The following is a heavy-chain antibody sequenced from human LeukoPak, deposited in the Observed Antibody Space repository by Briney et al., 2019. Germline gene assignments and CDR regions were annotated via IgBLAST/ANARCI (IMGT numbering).Heavy chain of an antibody. CDR3: ARSLMAGSSTSCYDY. J-gene: IGHJ4*02. CDR1: GFTFSSYS. D-gene: IGHD2-2*01. V-gene: IGHV3-21*01. Sequence: GGSLRLSCAACGFTFSSYSMNWVRQAPGKGLEWVSSISSSSSYIYYADSVKGRFTISRDNAKNSLYLQMNSLRAEDTAVYYCARSLMAGSSTSCYDYWGQGTLVTVSS. CDR2: ISSSSSYI.